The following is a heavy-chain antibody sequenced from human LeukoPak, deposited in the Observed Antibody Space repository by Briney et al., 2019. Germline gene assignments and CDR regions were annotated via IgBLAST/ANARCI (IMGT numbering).Heavy chain of an antibody. J-gene: IGHJ5*02. D-gene: IGHD1-7*01. Sequence: HPGGSLRLSRAASGFTFSSYAMTWVRQAPGKGLEWVSGLSGNGGSTYYADSVKGRFTISRDNFKNTLYLQMNSLRVEDSGVYYCAKDLMIGTLGWFDPWGQGTLVTVSS. CDR3: AKDLMIGTLGWFDP. V-gene: IGHV3-23*01. CDR2: LSGNGGST. CDR1: GFTFSSYA.